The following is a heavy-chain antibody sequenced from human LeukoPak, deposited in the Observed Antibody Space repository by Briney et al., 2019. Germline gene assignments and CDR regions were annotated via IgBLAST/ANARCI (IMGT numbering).Heavy chain of an antibody. CDR2: ISYDGSNI. V-gene: IGHV3-30-3*01. J-gene: IGHJ4*02. CDR3: ARGHNSSWLRGDY. Sequence: GGSLRLSCAASGFMLSSFPMHWVRQAPGKGLEWVALISYDGSNIYYADSVKGRFTISRDNSKNTLYLQMSSLRTEDTAVYYCARGHNSSWLRGDYWGQGTLVTVSS. CDR1: GFMLSSFP. D-gene: IGHD6-13*01.